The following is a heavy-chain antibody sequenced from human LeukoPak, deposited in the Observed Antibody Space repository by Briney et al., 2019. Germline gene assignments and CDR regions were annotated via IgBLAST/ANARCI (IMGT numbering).Heavy chain of an antibody. CDR2: IYWDDDE. D-gene: IGHD4-23*01. Sequence: RKSGPTLVKPRQTLTLTCTFSGFSLSTSGVGVGWIRQPPGKALEWLAVIYWDDDERYSPSLKSRLTITKDTSKNQVVLTMTNMDPVDTATYYCAHSCGGGNSAYFDYWGQGTLVTVSS. CDR1: GFSLSTSGVG. CDR3: AHSCGGGNSAYFDY. J-gene: IGHJ4*02. V-gene: IGHV2-5*02.